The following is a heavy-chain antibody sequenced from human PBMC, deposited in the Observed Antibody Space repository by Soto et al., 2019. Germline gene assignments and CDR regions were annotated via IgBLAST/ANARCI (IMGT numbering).Heavy chain of an antibody. CDR1: GFTFSSYE. V-gene: IGHV3-48*03. J-gene: IGHJ4*02. Sequence: GGSLRLSCAASGFTFSSYEMNWVRQAPGKGLEWLSYISRSGHMIFYPDSVRGRFTISRDNAQNSLHLQMNRLRAEDTAIYYCTRYSGWETIDFWGQGTPVTVSS. CDR3: TRYSGWETIDF. D-gene: IGHD6-19*01. CDR2: ISRSGHMI.